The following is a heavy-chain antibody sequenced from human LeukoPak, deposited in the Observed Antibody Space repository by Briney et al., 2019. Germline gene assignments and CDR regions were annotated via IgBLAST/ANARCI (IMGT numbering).Heavy chain of an antibody. Sequence: PSETLSLTCTVSGGSISSYYWSWIRQPPGKGLEWIGYIYYSGSTNYNPSLKSRVTISVDTSKNQFSLKLSSVTAADTAVYYCARTTEDYFDYWGRGTLVTVSS. D-gene: IGHD4-17*01. CDR1: GGSISSYY. CDR3: ARTTEDYFDY. V-gene: IGHV4-59*08. J-gene: IGHJ4*02. CDR2: IYYSGST.